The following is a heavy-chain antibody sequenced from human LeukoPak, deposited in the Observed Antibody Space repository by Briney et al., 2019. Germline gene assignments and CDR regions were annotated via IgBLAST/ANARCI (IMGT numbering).Heavy chain of an antibody. CDR3: ARRLYCTGGNCFLDAFNM. J-gene: IGHJ3*02. CDR1: GFTITEYY. V-gene: IGHV1-2*02. CDR2: INPYSGDT. Sequence: GASVKVSCKASGFTITEYYIHWLRQAPGQGLEWMGWINPYSGDTSYTQKFQDRVTIRRDTSIDTDYMEMRRLTSDDTAVYYCARRLYCTGGNCFLDAFNMWGHGTMVTVSS. D-gene: IGHD2-15*01.